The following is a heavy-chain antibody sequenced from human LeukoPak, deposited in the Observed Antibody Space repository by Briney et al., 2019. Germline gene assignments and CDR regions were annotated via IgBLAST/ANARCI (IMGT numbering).Heavy chain of an antibody. J-gene: IGHJ4*02. CDR1: GGSFSGYY. CDR2: IYFGGNT. CDR3: ARAPWSTWHRGSFDY. Sequence: PSETLSLTCAVYGGSFSGYYWGWIRQPPGKGLEWLGTIYFGGNTYYNPSLKSRVTISVDTSKNQFSLKLSSVTAADTAVYFCARAPWSTWHRGSFDYWGQGTLVTVSS. V-gene: IGHV4-34*01.